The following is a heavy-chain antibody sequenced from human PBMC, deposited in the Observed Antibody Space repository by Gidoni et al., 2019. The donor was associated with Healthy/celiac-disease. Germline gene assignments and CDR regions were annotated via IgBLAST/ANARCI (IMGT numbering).Heavy chain of an antibody. Sequence: QVQLQESGPGLVKPSGTMSLTSTVSGYSISRGYDWGWNRQPHGKGLEGIGSIYHSGSTYYNLSLKSRVTISVDTSKNQFSLKLSSVTAADTAVYYCARHEEDSSGIDAFDIWGQGTMVTVSS. CDR1: GYSISRGYD. J-gene: IGHJ3*02. CDR3: ARHEEDSSGIDAFDI. D-gene: IGHD3-22*01. V-gene: IGHV4-38-2*02. CDR2: IYHSGST.